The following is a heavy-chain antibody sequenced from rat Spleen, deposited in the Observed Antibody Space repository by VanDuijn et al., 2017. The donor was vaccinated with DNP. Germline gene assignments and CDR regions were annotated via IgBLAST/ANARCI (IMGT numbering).Heavy chain of an antibody. J-gene: IGHJ2*01. CDR3: ARWVRYFDF. V-gene: IGHV3-1*01. CDR1: GYSITSNY. Sequence: EVQLQESGPGLVKPSQSLSLTCSVTGYSITSNYWAWIRKFPGNKMEWMGYINYSGTTRYNPSLKSRISITRDTSKNQFFLQLNSVTTEDTGTYYCARWVRYFDFWGHGVMVTVSS. CDR2: INYSGTT. D-gene: IGHD1-1*01.